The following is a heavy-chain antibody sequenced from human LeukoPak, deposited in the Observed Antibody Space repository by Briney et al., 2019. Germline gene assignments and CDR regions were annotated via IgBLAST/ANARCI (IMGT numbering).Heavy chain of an antibody. V-gene: IGHV1-69*13. CDR1: GGTFSSYA. J-gene: IGHJ3*02. CDR2: IIPIFGTA. Sequence: ASVRVSCKASGGTFSSYAITWVRQALGQGLEWMGGIIPIFGTANYAQKFQGRVTITADESTSTAYMELSSLRSEDTAVYYCARGGPRIAAGGTLTPYTWGQGTMVTVSS. D-gene: IGHD6-13*01. CDR3: ARGGPRIAAGGTLTPYT.